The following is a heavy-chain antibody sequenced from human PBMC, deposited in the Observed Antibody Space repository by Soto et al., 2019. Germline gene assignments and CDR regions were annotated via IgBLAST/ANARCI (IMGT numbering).Heavy chain of an antibody. CDR1: GGTFSSYA. D-gene: IGHD2-15*01. CDR2: IIPIFGTA. CDR3: ARDLRGYCSGGSCYSDPGY. V-gene: IGHV1-69*06. J-gene: IGHJ4*02. Sequence: QVQLVQSGAEVKKPGSSVKVSCKASGGTFSSYAISWVRQAPGQGLEWMGGIIPIFGTANYAQKFQGRVTITADKSTSTAYMELSSLRSEDTAAYYCARDLRGYCSGGSCYSDPGYWGQGTLVTVSS.